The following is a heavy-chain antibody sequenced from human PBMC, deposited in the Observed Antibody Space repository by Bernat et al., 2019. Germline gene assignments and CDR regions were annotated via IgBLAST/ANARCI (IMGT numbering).Heavy chain of an antibody. D-gene: IGHD3-10*01. V-gene: IGHV4-38-2*01. Sequence: QVQLQESGPGLVKPSETLSLTCAVSGYSISSGYYWGWIRQPPGKGLEWIGSINHSGSTNYNPSLKSRVTISVDTSKNQFSLKLSSVTAADTAVYYCARVRGYYGSGIHSDYWGQGTLVTVSS. J-gene: IGHJ4*02. CDR1: GYSISSGYY. CDR2: INHSGST. CDR3: ARVRGYYGSGIHSDY.